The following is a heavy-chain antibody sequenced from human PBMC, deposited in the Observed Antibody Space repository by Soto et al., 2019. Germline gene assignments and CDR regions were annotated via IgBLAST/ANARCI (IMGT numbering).Heavy chain of an antibody. V-gene: IGHV3-23*01. Sequence: VGSLSVSSAASGFTFSSFAGRWVLQATGKGLEWVSAISGSGGSTYDADSVKGRFTISRDNSKSTLYLQMNSLRAEDTAVYYCAKDMYRQWLGAFDYWAQGTLVTVSS. CDR2: ISGSGGST. CDR3: AKDMYRQWLGAFDY. CDR1: GFTFSSFA. J-gene: IGHJ4*02. D-gene: IGHD6-19*01.